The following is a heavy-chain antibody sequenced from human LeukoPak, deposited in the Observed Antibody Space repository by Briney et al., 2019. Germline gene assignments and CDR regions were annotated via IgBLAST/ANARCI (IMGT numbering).Heavy chain of an antibody. Sequence: PGGSLRPSCAVSGFTFSRYSLHWVRQAPGKGLEWISYITPSGNNKYYSDSVKGRFTISRDNAKNALYLQMNNLRDEDTAVYYCARAHHNIILMEFAGPGDYWGRGTLVTVSS. D-gene: IGHD2-8*01. CDR1: GFTFSRYS. V-gene: IGHV3-48*02. CDR2: ITPSGNNK. CDR3: ARAHHNIILMEFAGPGDY. J-gene: IGHJ4*02.